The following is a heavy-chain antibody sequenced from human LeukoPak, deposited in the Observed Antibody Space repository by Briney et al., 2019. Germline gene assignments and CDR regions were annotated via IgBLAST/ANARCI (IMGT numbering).Heavy chain of an antibody. Sequence: GGSLRLSCAASGFTVSSNHMSWVRQAPGKGLEWVSVIYSGGSTYYADSVRGRFTISRDNSKNTLYLQMNSLRAEDTAVYYCARGPLPAAPTFFDYWGQGTLVTVSS. CDR2: IYSGGST. CDR1: GFTVSSNH. CDR3: ARGPLPAAPTFFDY. J-gene: IGHJ4*02. D-gene: IGHD2-2*01. V-gene: IGHV3-66*01.